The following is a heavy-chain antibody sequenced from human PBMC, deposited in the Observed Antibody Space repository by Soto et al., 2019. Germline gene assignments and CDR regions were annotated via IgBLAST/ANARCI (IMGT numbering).Heavy chain of an antibody. J-gene: IGHJ4*02. V-gene: IGHV3-21*06. Sequence: GGSLRLSCAASGFTFTRYSMNWVRQAPGKGLEWVSSISSTTNYIYYGDSMKGRFTISRDNGKNSLYLEIHSLRAEDTAVYYCARESEDLTSNFDYWGQGTLVPVSS. CDR2: ISSTTNYI. CDR1: GFTFTRYS. CDR3: ARESEDLTSNFDY.